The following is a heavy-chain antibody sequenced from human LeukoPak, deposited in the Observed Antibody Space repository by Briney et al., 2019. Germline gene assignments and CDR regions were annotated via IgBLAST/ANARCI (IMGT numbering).Heavy chain of an antibody. V-gene: IGHV4-59*11. CDR2: IYYSGST. J-gene: IGHJ5*02. Sequence: PSETLSLTCTVSGGSISSHYWSWIRQPPGKGLEWIGYIYYSGSTNYNPSLKSRVTISVDTSKNQFSLNLSSVTAADTAVYYCARGAVAGKMSWFDPWGQGTLVTVSS. CDR3: ARGAVAGKMSWFDP. CDR1: GGSISSHY. D-gene: IGHD6-19*01.